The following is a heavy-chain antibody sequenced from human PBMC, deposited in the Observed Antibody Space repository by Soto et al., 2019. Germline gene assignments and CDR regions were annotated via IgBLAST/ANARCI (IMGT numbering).Heavy chain of an antibody. J-gene: IGHJ6*02. CDR3: PKDGGSDAGPYGIDV. V-gene: IGHV3-23*01. CDR2: ISGSGGRT. Sequence: HPGGSLRLSCAASGFTFSSYAMSWVRQASGKGLEWVSAISGSGGRTYYAASVKGRFAISRDNSKNTLYLHRSSLRADDPAVYYCPKDGGSDAGPYGIDVWGQGTAVTVSS. CDR1: GFTFSSYA. D-gene: IGHD5-12*01.